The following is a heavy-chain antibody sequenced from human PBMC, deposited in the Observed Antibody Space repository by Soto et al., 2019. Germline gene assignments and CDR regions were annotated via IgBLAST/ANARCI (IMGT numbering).Heavy chain of an antibody. V-gene: IGHV3-21*06. D-gene: IGHD4-17*01. CDR1: GFRFSDYS. Sequence: EVHLVESGGGLVKPGGSLRLSCAASGFRFSDYSMNWVRQVPGKGLEWVSSISSNSGYTLYTDSVKGRFTISRDNAKSSLYLQMSSLRDEDTVVYYCTRGSYGAYDYWGQGTLVTVSS. CDR2: ISSNSGYT. CDR3: TRGSYGAYDY. J-gene: IGHJ4*02.